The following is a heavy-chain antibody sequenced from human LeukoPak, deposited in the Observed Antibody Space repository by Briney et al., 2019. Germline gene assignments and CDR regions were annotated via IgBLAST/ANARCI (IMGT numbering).Heavy chain of an antibody. D-gene: IGHD3-22*01. CDR3: ARDSDSSGHYYMDYFDY. CDR1: GLTFSSYW. CDR2: INSDGSST. V-gene: IGHV3-74*01. J-gene: IGHJ4*02. Sequence: GGSLRLSCAASGLTFSSYWMHWVRQAPGKGLVWVCRINSDGSSTSYADSVKGRFTISRDNAWNSLYLQMNSLRAEDTAVYYCARDSDSSGHYYMDYFDYWGQGTLVTVSS.